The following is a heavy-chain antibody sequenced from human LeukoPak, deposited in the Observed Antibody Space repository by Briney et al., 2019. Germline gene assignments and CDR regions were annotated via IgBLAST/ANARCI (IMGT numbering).Heavy chain of an antibody. V-gene: IGHV1-18*01. D-gene: IGHD3-3*01. CDR3: SREALSTLFGVVTPNYYFDY. CDR1: GYTFSSYG. Sequence: ASVKVSCKASGYTFSSYGITWVRQAPGQRLEWMGWISAYNGNTNYAQKLQGRVTMTTDTSTSTAYMELRSLRSDDTAVYYCSREALSTLFGVVTPNYYFDYGGQATLVTLSS. CDR2: ISAYNGNT. J-gene: IGHJ4*02.